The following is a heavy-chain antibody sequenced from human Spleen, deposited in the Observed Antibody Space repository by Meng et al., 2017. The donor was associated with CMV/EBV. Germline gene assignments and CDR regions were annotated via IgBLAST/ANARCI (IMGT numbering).Heavy chain of an antibody. V-gene: IGHV4-39*07. Sequence: VSGGSISSSSSYWGWIRQPPGKGLEWIGSIYYSGSTYYNPSLKSRVTISVDTSKNQFSLKLSSVTAADTAVYYCARANGDYVGWFDPWGQGTLVTVSS. D-gene: IGHD4-17*01. CDR1: GGSISSSSSY. J-gene: IGHJ5*02. CDR2: IYYSGST. CDR3: ARANGDYVGWFDP.